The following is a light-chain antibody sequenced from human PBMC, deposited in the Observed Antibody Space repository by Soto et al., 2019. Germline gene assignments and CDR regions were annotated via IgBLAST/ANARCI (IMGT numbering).Light chain of an antibody. CDR3: ISYTTSDTLV. CDR2: EVS. Sequence: QSVLTQPASVSGSPGQSITISCTGTSSDVGAYNYVSWYLLHPGKAPKLVIYEVSNRPSGVSNRFSGSKSGNTASLTISGLQAEDEADYYCISYTTSDTLVFGTGTKVTVL. J-gene: IGLJ1*01. V-gene: IGLV2-14*01. CDR1: SSDVGAYNY.